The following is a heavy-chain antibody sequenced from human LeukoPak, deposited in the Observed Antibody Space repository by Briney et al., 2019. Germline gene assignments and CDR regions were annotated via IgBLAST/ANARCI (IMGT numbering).Heavy chain of an antibody. D-gene: IGHD3-9*01. CDR1: GFTFDDYA. CDR2: ISWNSGSI. J-gene: IGHJ4*02. CDR3: TKDAAYDILTGYYIAD. Sequence: GGSLRLSCAASGFTFDDYAMHWVRQAPGKGLEWVSGISWNSGSIGYADSVKGRFTISRDNAKNSLYLQLNSLTTEDAALYFFTKDAAYDILTGYYIADWGQGTLVTVSS. V-gene: IGHV3-9*01.